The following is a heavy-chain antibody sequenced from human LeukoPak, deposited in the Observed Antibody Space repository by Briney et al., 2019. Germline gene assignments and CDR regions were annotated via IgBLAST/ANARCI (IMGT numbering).Heavy chain of an antibody. CDR2: ISGSGGST. J-gene: IGHJ6*02. CDR3: AKCVWLRFRVFYGMDV. D-gene: IGHD5-12*01. CDR1: GFTFSSYA. V-gene: IGHV3-23*01. Sequence: PGGSLRLSCAASGFTFSSYAVSWVRQAPGKGLEWVSAISGSGGSTYYADSVKGRFTISRDNSKNTLYLQMNSLRAEDTAVYYCAKCVWLRFRVFYGMDVWGQGTTVTVSS.